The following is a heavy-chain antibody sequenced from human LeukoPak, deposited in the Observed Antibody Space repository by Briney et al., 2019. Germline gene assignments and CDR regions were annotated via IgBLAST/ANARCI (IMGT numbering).Heavy chain of an antibody. CDR3: TRPHIVVEPDY. J-gene: IGHJ4*02. CDR2: IRSKANSYAT. Sequence: SGGSLRLSXAASGFTFSGSAMHWVGQTSGKGLEWVGRIRSKANSYATAYAASVKGRFTISRDDSKNTAYLQMNSLKTEDTAVYYCTRPHIVVEPDYWGQGTLVTVSS. V-gene: IGHV3-73*01. CDR1: GFTFSGSA. D-gene: IGHD2-21*01.